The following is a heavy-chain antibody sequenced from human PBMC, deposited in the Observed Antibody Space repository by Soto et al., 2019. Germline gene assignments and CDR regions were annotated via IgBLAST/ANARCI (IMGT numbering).Heavy chain of an antibody. CDR3: ARQGPSRPFDY. CDR2: VYYDGNT. Sequence: SETLSLTCTVSGVSFRPYFWSWIRQSPALGLEWIGYVYYDGNTKYNPSLRSRVVISIDNSKNQLSLSLMSVTAADTAVYYCARQGPSRPFDYWGQGVLVTVSS. J-gene: IGHJ4*02. V-gene: IGHV4-59*08. D-gene: IGHD6-13*01. CDR1: GVSFRPYF.